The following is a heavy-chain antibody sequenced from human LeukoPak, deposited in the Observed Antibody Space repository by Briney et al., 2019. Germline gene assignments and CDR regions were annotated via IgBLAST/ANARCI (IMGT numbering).Heavy chain of an antibody. J-gene: IGHJ4*02. Sequence: KPSETLSLTCAVYGGSFSGYYWSWIRQPPGKGLEWIGEINHSGSTNYNPSLKSRVTISVDTSKNQFSLKLSSVTAADTAVYYCARVGYCSSTSCLDYWGQGTVVTVSS. D-gene: IGHD2-2*01. CDR3: ARVGYCSSTSCLDY. V-gene: IGHV4-34*01. CDR2: INHSGST. CDR1: GGSFSGYY.